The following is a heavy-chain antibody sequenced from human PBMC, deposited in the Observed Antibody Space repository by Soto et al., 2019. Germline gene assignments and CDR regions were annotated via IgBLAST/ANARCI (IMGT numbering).Heavy chain of an antibody. CDR2: ISPNSGAT. V-gene: IGHV1-18*01. CDR1: GYTFTSYG. D-gene: IGHD6-25*01. CDR3: VREMWTRSGPQNFFDY. Sequence: QVPLVQSEGELRQPGASVTVSCRASGYTFTSYGIIWVRQAPGQGLEWMGYISPNSGATTYAQNLQGRLTLTTDTSPRTAYMELRSLSSDDTAIYYCVREMWTRSGPQNFFDYWGLGALVNVAA. J-gene: IGHJ4*02.